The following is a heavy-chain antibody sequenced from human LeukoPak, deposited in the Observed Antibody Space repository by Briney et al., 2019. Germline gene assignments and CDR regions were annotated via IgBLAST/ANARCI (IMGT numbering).Heavy chain of an antibody. J-gene: IGHJ5*02. D-gene: IGHD2-8*01. CDR3: ARRRVFNWFDP. V-gene: IGHV1-46*01. CDR1: GYTVTSYY. Sequence: ASVKVSCKASGYTVTSYYMHWVRQAPGQGLEWMAILNPSGGSSNYAQKFQGRATLTRATSTGTVYMELSSLRSEDTAVYYCARRRVFNWFDPWGQGTLVTVSS. CDR2: LNPSGGSS.